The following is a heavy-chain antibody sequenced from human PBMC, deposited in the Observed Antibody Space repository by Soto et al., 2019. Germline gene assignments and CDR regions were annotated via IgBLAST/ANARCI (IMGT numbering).Heavy chain of an antibody. CDR1: GFTFSSYA. Sequence: LRLSCAASGFTFSSYAMSWVRQAPGKGLEWVSAISGSGGSTYYADSVKGRFTISRDNSKNTLYLQMNSLRAEDTAVYYCAKQYYYGSGSYFPTLDWFDPWGQGTLVTVSS. D-gene: IGHD3-10*01. V-gene: IGHV3-23*01. J-gene: IGHJ5*02. CDR3: AKQYYYGSGSYFPTLDWFDP. CDR2: ISGSGGST.